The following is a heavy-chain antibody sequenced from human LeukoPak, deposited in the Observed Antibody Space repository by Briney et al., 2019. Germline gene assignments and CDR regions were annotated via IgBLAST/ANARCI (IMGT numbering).Heavy chain of an antibody. Sequence: GGSLRLSCAASGFTFSSYSMNWVRQAPGKGLEWVSSISSSSSYIYYADSVKGRFTISRDNAKNSLYLQMNSLRAEDTAVYYCARDIVGGGPSLWFGELGAFDIWGQEAMVTVSS. CDR1: GFTFSSYS. J-gene: IGHJ3*02. D-gene: IGHD3-10*01. V-gene: IGHV3-21*01. CDR2: ISSSSSYI. CDR3: ARDIVGGGPSLWFGELGAFDI.